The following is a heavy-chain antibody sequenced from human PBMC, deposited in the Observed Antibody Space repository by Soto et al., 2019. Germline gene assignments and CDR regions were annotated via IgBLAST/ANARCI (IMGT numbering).Heavy chain of an antibody. J-gene: IGHJ2*01. CDR2: IYHTGST. D-gene: IGHD2-15*01. CDR1: GGSITSNF. V-gene: IGHV4-59*08. CDR3: ARHATSGGYFDL. Sequence: QVQLQESDPGLVKPSETLSLTCTVSGGSITSNFWSWIRQPPGKGLEWAGYIYHTGSTNYNPSLKSRVTMSLDTSKNQFSLKLKSVTAADTAVYYCARHATSGGYFDLWGRGTLVTVSS.